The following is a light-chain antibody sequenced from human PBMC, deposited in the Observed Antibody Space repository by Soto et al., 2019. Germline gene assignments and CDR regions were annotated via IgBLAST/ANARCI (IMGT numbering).Light chain of an antibody. CDR2: AAS. CDR1: QTISNH. J-gene: IGKJ2*01. CDR3: QQSYSTPYT. Sequence: DIQMTQSPSSLSASVGDRVTITCLASQTISNHVNWYQQKPGKAPSLLIYAASSLQSGVPSGFSGSGSGTDFTLTISSLQPEDFATYYCQQSYSTPYTFGQGTKLEI. V-gene: IGKV1-39*01.